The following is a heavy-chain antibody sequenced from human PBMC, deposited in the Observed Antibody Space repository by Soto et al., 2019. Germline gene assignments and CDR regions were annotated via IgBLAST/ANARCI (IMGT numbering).Heavy chain of an antibody. Sequence: QVQLVESGGGLVKPGGSLRLSCAASGFTFSDYYMSWIRQAPGKGLEWVSYISSSGSTIYYADSVKGRFIISRDNAKNSLYLQMNSLRAEDTAVYYCARDQNLGNMITFPIFDYWGQGTLVTVSS. V-gene: IGHV3-11*01. CDR3: ARDQNLGNMITFPIFDY. CDR2: ISSSGSTI. CDR1: GFTFSDYY. D-gene: IGHD3-16*01. J-gene: IGHJ4*02.